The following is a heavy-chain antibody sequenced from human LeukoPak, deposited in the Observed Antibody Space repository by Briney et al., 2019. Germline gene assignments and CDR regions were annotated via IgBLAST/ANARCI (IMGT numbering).Heavy chain of an antibody. V-gene: IGHV3-30*03. CDR2: ISYDGSNN. CDR3: ARVGYYGSGTEPYYFDY. D-gene: IGHD3-10*01. Sequence: PGRSLRLSCAASGFTFSSYGMHWVRQAPGKGLEWVALISYDGSNNYYADSVKGRFTISRDNSKNTLYLQMSSLRAEDTAVYYCARVGYYGSGTEPYYFDYWGQGTLVTVSS. J-gene: IGHJ4*02. CDR1: GFTFSSYG.